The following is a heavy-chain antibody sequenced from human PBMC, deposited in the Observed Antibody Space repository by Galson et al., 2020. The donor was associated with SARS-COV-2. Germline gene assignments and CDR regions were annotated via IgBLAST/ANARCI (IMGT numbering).Heavy chain of an antibody. CDR1: GFTFSSYT. V-gene: IGHV3-30-3*01. D-gene: IGHD3-16*01. J-gene: IGHJ5*02. CDR2: ILYDGSNQ. CDR3: ARDLGGGGGVDP. Sequence: TGGSLRLSCAASGFTFSSYTMHWVRQAPGKGLEWVAVILYDGSNQYYADSVKGRFTISRDNSKNTLFLQMRSLTVEDTAVYYCARDLGGGGGVDPWGQGTLDSISS.